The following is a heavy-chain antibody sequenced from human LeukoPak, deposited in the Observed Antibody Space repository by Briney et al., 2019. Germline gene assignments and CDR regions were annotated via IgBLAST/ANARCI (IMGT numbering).Heavy chain of an antibody. CDR2: IIPIFGTA. D-gene: IGHD3-16*01. J-gene: IGHJ4*02. V-gene: IGHV1-69*05. CDR1: GGTFSSYA. CDR3: AVGIVPITYYFDY. Sequence: SVKVSCKASGGTFSSYAISWVRQAPGQGLEWMGGIIPIFGTANYAQKFQGRVMITTDESTSTAYMELSSLRSEDTAVYYCAVGIVPITYYFDYWGQGTLVTVSS.